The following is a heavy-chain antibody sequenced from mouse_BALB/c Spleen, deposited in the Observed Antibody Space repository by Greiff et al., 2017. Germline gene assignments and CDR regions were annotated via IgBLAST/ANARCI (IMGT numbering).Heavy chain of an antibody. CDR2: IWAGGST. D-gene: IGHD2-4*01. Sequence: VQLQQSGPGLVAPSQSLSITCTVSGFSLTSYGVHWVRQPPGKGLEWLGVIWAGGSTNYNSALMSRLSISKDNSKSQVFLKMNSLQTDDTAMYYCARDVDYDLYYFDYWGQGTTLTVSS. CDR1: GFSLTSYG. V-gene: IGHV2-9*02. CDR3: ARDVDYDLYYFDY. J-gene: IGHJ2*01.